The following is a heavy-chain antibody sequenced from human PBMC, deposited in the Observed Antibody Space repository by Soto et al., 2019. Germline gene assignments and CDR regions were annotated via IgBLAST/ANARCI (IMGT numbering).Heavy chain of an antibody. V-gene: IGHV5-51*01. D-gene: IGHD6-19*01. J-gene: IGHJ6*02. CDR1: GYSFTEYW. CDR2: IYPGDSDT. CDR3: ARSRRGAYSSGWYSPSGYYNYGIDV. Sequence: GESLKISCKGSGYSFTEYWIGWVRQMPGKGLEWMGIIYPGDSDTRYSPSFQGQVSISADTSISTAYLQWTSLKASDTAMYYCARSRRGAYSSGWYSPSGYYNYGIDVWGQGTKVTVSS.